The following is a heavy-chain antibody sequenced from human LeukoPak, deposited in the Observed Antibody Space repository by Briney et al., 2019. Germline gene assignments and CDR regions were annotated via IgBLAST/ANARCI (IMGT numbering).Heavy chain of an antibody. D-gene: IGHD3-10*01. CDR1: VYTFTNNA. V-gene: IGHV1-3*04. Sequence: VASVKVSCKTSVYTFTNNAIHSVRQAPGQTFEWMGWSNTSNGNTKCSHNFQGRVTITRDTSVNTPYMDLNTLPSEDTAVYYCARDYYASGSTHFDYWGQGTLVTVSS. CDR2: SNTSNGNT. J-gene: IGHJ4*02. CDR3: ARDYYASGSTHFDY.